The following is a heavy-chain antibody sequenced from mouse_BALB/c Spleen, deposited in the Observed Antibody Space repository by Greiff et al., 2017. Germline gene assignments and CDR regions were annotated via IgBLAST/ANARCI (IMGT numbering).Heavy chain of an antibody. Sequence: QVQLQQSGAELAKPGASVKMSCKASGYTFTSYWMHWVKQRPGQGLEWIGYINPSTGYTEYNQKFKDKATLTADKSSSTAYMQLSSLTSEDSAVYYCARWHYYGHGGYAMDYWGQGTSVTVSS. J-gene: IGHJ4*01. CDR3: ARWHYYGHGGYAMDY. D-gene: IGHD1-2*01. V-gene: IGHV1-7*01. CDR2: INPSTGYT. CDR1: GYTFTSYW.